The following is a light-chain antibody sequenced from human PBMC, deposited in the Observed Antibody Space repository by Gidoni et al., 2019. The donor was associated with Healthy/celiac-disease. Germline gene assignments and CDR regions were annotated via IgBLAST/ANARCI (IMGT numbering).Light chain of an antibody. CDR1: QSVSSSY. Sequence: ELVFTQSPGTLSLSPGERATLSCRACQSVSSSYLAWYQQKPRQAPRLLIYGAPRRATGIPDRFSGSGSGTDFTLTISRLEPEDFAVYYCQQYGSSRTFGQXTKVEIK. V-gene: IGKV3-20*01. J-gene: IGKJ1*01. CDR3: QQYGSSRT. CDR2: GAP.